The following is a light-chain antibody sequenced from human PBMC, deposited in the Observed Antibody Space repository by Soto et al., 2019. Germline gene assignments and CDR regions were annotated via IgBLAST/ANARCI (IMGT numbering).Light chain of an antibody. J-gene: IGLJ1*01. V-gene: IGLV1-40*01. CDR2: GNT. Sequence: LTQPPSVSRAPGQRVTISCTGTSSNIGAGYDVHWYQHLPGTAPKLLIYGNTIRPSGVPDRFSGSKSGTSASLAITGLRAEDEADYYCQSYDRSLRGYVFGTGPKVTV. CDR3: QSYDRSLRGYV. CDR1: SSNIGAGYD.